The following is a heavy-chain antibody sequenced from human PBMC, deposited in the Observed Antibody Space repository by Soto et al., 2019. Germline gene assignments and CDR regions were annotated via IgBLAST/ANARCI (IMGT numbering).Heavy chain of an antibody. CDR3: ARHFKGNYYYYMDG. J-gene: IGHJ6*03. D-gene: IGHD6-13*01. Sequence: SETLSLTCTVSGGSISSSSYYWGWIRQPPGKGLEWIGSIYYSGSTYYNPSLKSRVTISVDTSKNQFSLKLSSVTAADTAVYYCARHFKGNYYYYMDGWGKGTTVTVSS. V-gene: IGHV4-39*01. CDR1: GGSISSSSYY. CDR2: IYYSGST.